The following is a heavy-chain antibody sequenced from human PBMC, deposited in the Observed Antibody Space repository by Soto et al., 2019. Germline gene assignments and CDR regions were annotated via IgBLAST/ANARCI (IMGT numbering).Heavy chain of an antibody. CDR2: IYYSGST. V-gene: IGHV4-31*03. Sequence: SETLSLTCTVSGGSLSNGGYYWSWIRQHPGKGLEWIGYIYYSGSTYYNPPLKSRVSISIDTSRNQFSLKLTSVTAADTGVYYCASSSPFHYWGPGILVTVSS. CDR3: ASSSPFHY. J-gene: IGHJ4*02. CDR1: GGSLSNGGYY. D-gene: IGHD6-6*01.